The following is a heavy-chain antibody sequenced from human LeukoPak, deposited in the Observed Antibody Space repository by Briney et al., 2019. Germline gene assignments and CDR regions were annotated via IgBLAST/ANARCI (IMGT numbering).Heavy chain of an antibody. J-gene: IGHJ4*02. V-gene: IGHV3-7*03. CDR2: IKQDGSAK. Sequence: PGGSLRLSCAASGFTFSSYWMTWVRQAPGKGLEWVADIKQDGSAKNYVDSVKGRFTISRDNAKNSLSLQINSLRADDTAVYYCARVGYGDYTWGQGTLVTVSS. CDR1: GFTFSSYW. CDR3: ARVGYGDYT. D-gene: IGHD4-17*01.